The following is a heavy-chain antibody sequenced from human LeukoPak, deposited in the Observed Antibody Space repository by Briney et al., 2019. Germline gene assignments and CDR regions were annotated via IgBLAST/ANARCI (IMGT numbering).Heavy chain of an antibody. CDR3: ARDLEGIDY. D-gene: IGHD3-3*01. Sequence: SETLSLTCAVYGGSFSGYYWSWIRQPPGKGLEWIGEINHSGSTNYNPSLKSRVTISVDTSKNQFSLKLSSVTAADTAVYYCARDLEGIDYWAQGTLVTVSS. V-gene: IGHV4-34*01. J-gene: IGHJ4*02. CDR1: GGSFSGYY. CDR2: INHSGST.